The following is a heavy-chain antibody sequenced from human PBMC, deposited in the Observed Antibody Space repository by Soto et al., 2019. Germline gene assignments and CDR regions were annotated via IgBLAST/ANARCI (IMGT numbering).Heavy chain of an antibody. CDR2: IIPIFGTA. Sequence: QVQLVQCGAEVKNPGSSVTVSCKASGGTFSSYTISWVRQAPGQGLEWMGGIIPIFGTANYAQKFQGRVTITADESTSTAYMELSSLRSEDTAVYYCARGNHRWLQLWYFDLWGRGTLVTVSS. V-gene: IGHV1-69*12. CDR1: GGTFSSYT. D-gene: IGHD5-12*01. CDR3: ARGNHRWLQLWYFDL. J-gene: IGHJ2*01.